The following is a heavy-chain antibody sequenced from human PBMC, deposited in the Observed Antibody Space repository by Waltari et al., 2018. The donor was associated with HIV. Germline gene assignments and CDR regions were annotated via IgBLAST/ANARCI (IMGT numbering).Heavy chain of an antibody. CDR2: ISDYNGKT. V-gene: IGHV1-18*01. CDR1: GYTLNTDA. D-gene: IGHD5-18*01. J-gene: IGHJ4*02. Sequence: QVHLVQSGGEVTKPGASVKVSCKPSGYTLNTDAISCVRQPTGRGLDWVGWISDYNGKTNYAQKFQSRVTMTTNISTTTAYLELRRLRSDDTAVYYCASGYTYGYEIFDYWGQGTLVTVSS. CDR3: ASGYTYGYEIFDY.